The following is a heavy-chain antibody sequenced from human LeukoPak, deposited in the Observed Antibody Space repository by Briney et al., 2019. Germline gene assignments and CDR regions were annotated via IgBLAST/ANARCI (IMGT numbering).Heavy chain of an antibody. CDR1: GYTFSSYG. J-gene: IGHJ3*02. V-gene: IGHV1-18*01. CDR3: ARNGSYYLDAFDI. D-gene: IGHD3-10*01. Sequence: ASVKVFCKASGYTFSSYGITWVRQAPGQGREWMGWIGAYNGNTNYAQKFQGRVTMTTDTSTTTAYMELGSLRSDDTAVYYCARNGSYYLDAFDIWGQGTMVTVSS. CDR2: IGAYNGNT.